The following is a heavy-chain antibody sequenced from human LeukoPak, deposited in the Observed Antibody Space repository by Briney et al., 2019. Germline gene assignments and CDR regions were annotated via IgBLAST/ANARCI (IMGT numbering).Heavy chain of an antibody. CDR3: ARTVGYGDYSWFDP. CDR1: GFIFSSYG. Sequence: GGSLRLSCAASGFIFSSYGMHWVRQAPGKGLEWVAFIRYDGSNTYYADSVKGRFTISRDNSKNTLYLQMNSLRAEDTAVYYCARTVGYGDYSWFDPWGQGTLVTVSS. J-gene: IGHJ5*02. D-gene: IGHD4-17*01. CDR2: IRYDGSNT. V-gene: IGHV3-30*02.